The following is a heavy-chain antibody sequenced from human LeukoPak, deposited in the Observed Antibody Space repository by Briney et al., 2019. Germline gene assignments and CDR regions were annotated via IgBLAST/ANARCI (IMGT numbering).Heavy chain of an antibody. CDR3: ARDRYYYGSGSYRPPGY. CDR1: GYTFTSYG. CDR2: ISAYNGNT. V-gene: IGHV1-18*01. Sequence: ASVKVPCKASGYTFTSYGISWVRQAPGQGLEWMGWISAYNGNTNYAQKLQGRVTMTTDTSTSTAYMELRSLRSDDTAVYYCARDRYYYGSGSYRPPGYWGQGTLVTVSS. D-gene: IGHD3-10*01. J-gene: IGHJ4*02.